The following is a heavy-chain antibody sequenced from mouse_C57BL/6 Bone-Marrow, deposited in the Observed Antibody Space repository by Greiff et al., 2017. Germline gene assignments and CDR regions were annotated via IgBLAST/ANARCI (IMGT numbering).Heavy chain of an antibody. CDR2: ISGGGGNT. J-gene: IGHJ1*03. CDR3: SRQVTTVLATKYFDV. V-gene: IGHV5-9*01. D-gene: IGHD1-1*01. Sequence: DVKLVESGGGLVKPGRCLKLSCAASGFTFSSYTVSWVRQTPEKRLQWVAAISGGGGNTYYPDSVTGRFTTSRDNDKNILYLQMSSLRSENTALYYCSRQVTTVLATKYFDVWGTGTTVTVSS. CDR1: GFTFSSYT.